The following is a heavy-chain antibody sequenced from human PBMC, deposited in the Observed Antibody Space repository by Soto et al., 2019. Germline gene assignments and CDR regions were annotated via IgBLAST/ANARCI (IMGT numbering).Heavy chain of an antibody. CDR1: GDPLSSGDYY. CDR3: VGGTGTMARAVLLD. J-gene: IGHJ4*02. CDR2: IFYTGSS. D-gene: IGHD3-10*01. V-gene: IGHV4-30-4*01. Sequence: QVQLQESGPGVVKPSQTLSLTCTVSGDPLSSGDYYWSWIRQRPGKGLEWIGYIFYTGSSYYNPSLRSRVSISVDTSKNQFSLNVDSVSAADTAVYYCVGGTGTMARAVLLDWGQGTLITVSS.